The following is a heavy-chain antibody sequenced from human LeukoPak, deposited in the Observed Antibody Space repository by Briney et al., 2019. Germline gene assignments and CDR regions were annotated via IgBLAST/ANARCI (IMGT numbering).Heavy chain of an antibody. Sequence: SETLSLTCTVSGGSISSYYWSWIRQPPGKGLEWTGYIYYSGTTNYNPSLRSRVTISLDTSKNQFSLKLSSVTAADTAVYFCARDNSYGDFLYWGQGTLVTVSS. D-gene: IGHD4-17*01. CDR1: GGSISSYY. CDR2: IYYSGTT. CDR3: ARDNSYGDFLY. J-gene: IGHJ4*02. V-gene: IGHV4-59*01.